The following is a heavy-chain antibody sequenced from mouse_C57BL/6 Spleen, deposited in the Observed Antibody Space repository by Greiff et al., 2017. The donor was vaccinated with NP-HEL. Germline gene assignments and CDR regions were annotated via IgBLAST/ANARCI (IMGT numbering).Heavy chain of an antibody. D-gene: IGHD2-1*01. CDR1: GYAFSSYW. Sequence: VQLQQSGAELVKPGASVKISCKASGYAFSSYWMNWVKQRPGKGLEWIGQIYPGDGDTNSNGKFKGKATLTADTSSSTAYMQLSSLTSEDSAVYFCARGGHYGNYVVFFDYWGQGTTLTVSS. V-gene: IGHV1-80*01. CDR2: IYPGDGDT. J-gene: IGHJ2*01. CDR3: ARGGHYGNYVVFFDY.